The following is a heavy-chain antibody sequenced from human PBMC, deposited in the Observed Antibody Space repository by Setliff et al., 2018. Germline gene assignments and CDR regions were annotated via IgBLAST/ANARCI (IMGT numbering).Heavy chain of an antibody. D-gene: IGHD5-18*01. V-gene: IGHV3-21*01. CDR1: GFSFSNYA. J-gene: IGHJ5*01. Sequence: GGSLSLSCEASGFSFSNYAMNWVRQAPGKGLEWVASFSSRNDYIYHADSVKGRFTISRDNAKTSLYLQMDSLRAEDTAVYFCARSPGWIPWFDSWGQGTLVTVSS. CDR2: FSSRNDYI. CDR3: ARSPGWIPWFDS.